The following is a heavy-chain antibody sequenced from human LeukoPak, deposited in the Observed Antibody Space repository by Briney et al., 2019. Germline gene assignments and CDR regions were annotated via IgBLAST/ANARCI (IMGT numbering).Heavy chain of an antibody. J-gene: IGHJ2*01. D-gene: IGHD6-19*01. CDR3: ARHSSGSLWYFDL. CDR1: EFVVSNNY. CDR2: IYGGGST. Sequence: GGSLRLSCAASEFVVSNNYMSWVRQAPGKGLEWVSFIYGGGSTPYADSVKGRFSISRDNSKNTLYLQINSLRAEDTAVYYCARHSSGSLWYFDLWGRGTLVTVSS. V-gene: IGHV3-53*05.